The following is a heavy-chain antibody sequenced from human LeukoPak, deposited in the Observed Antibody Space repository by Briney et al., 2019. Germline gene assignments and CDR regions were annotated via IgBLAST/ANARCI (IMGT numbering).Heavy chain of an antibody. J-gene: IGHJ4*02. Sequence: GGSLRLSCVTSGFTFSTYTINWVRQAPGKGLEWISYISSDSSTIYYADSVKGRFTISRDNSKNTMYLQMNSLRAEDTAVYYCAKAETMTQRGYFDYWGQGTLVTVSS. CDR2: ISSDSSTI. V-gene: IGHV3-48*01. CDR1: GFTFSTYT. D-gene: IGHD1-1*01. CDR3: AKAETMTQRGYFDY.